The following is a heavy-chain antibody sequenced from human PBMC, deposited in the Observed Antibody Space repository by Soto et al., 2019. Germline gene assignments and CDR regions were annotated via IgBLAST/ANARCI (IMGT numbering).Heavy chain of an antibody. CDR2: VHNIGST. CDR1: GGSISSGGYF. J-gene: IGHJ4*02. D-gene: IGHD7-27*01. CDR3: ARGPAGDKVDY. V-gene: IGHV4-30-4*01. Sequence: QVQLQESGPGLVEPSQTLSLTSTVSGGSISSGGYFWSWIRQPPGKGLEWIGHVHNIGSTYSTPSFTRRATISVETAKMQFSLRLGLVTAADSAVYYCARGPAGDKVDYWGQGTLVTVSS.